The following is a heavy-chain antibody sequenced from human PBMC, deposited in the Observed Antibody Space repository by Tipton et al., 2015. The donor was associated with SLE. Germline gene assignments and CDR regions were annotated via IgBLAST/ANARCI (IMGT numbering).Heavy chain of an antibody. Sequence: SLRLSCAASGFTFGTFGMHWVRQAPGKGLEWVAFISYDESNKYFGDSVKGRFSISRDNAKNSLYLQMNSLRDEDTAVYYCARLGDFMITFGGVDYWGQGTLVTVSS. V-gene: IGHV3-33*01. D-gene: IGHD3-16*01. J-gene: IGHJ4*02. CDR2: ISYDESNK. CDR3: ARLGDFMITFGGVDY. CDR1: GFTFGTFG.